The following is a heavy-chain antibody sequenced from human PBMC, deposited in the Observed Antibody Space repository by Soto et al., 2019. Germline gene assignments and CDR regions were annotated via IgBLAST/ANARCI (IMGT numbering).Heavy chain of an antibody. V-gene: IGHV3-23*01. Sequence: GGSLRLSCAASGFTFSSYAMSWVRQAPGKGLEWVSAISGSGGSTYYADSVKGRFTISRDNSKNTLYLQMNSLRAEDTAVYYCAKLGYDSSGYYAPVYYCGQGTLVPGST. CDR2: ISGSGGST. CDR3: AKLGYDSSGYYAPVYY. CDR1: GFTFSSYA. J-gene: IGHJ4*02. D-gene: IGHD3-22*01.